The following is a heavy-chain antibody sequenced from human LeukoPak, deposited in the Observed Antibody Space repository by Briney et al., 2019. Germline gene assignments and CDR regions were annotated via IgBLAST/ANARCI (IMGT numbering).Heavy chain of an antibody. J-gene: IGHJ3*02. CDR2: IYGGQGS. D-gene: IGHD3-16*02. V-gene: IGHV3-66*01. CDR3: ARGDYVWGTYPGAFDI. Sequence: GGSLRLSCTASDFTVSSFYMSWVRRAPGKGLEWVSAIYGGQGSFYADSVKGRFTISRDNSMNTLYLQMNRLRAEDTAVYYCARGDYVWGTYPGAFDIWGQGTKVTVSS. CDR1: DFTVSSFY.